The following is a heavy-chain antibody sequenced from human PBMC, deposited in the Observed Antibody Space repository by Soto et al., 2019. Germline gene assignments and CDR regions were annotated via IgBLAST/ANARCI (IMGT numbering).Heavy chain of an antibody. J-gene: IGHJ3*02. D-gene: IGHD3-22*01. V-gene: IGHV3-11*01. CDR2: ISSSGSTI. Sequence: GGSLRLSCAASGFTFSDYYMSWIRQAPGKGLEWVSYISSSGSTIYYADSVKGRFTISRDNAKNSLYLQMNSLRAEDTAVYYCAAPGAASQINNYYDSSGHDAFDIWGQGTMVTVSS. CDR1: GFTFSDYY. CDR3: AAPGAASQINNYYDSSGHDAFDI.